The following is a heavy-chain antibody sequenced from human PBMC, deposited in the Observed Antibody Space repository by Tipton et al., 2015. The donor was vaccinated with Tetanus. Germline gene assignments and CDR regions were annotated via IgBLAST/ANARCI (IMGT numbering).Heavy chain of an antibody. CDR3: ARDPGGYFTSLNY. D-gene: IGHD3-3*01. V-gene: IGHV4-39*02. J-gene: IGHJ4*02. Sequence: LRLSCTVSGCFIRGCTFYWVWNRQPPGQELEWVASNYESGDSYYIPPLNSRVTISVDTSKNQYSLILNSMAAADTGVYYCARDPGGYFTSLNYWGQGKLVTASS. CDR2: NYESGDS. CDR1: GCFIRGCTFY.